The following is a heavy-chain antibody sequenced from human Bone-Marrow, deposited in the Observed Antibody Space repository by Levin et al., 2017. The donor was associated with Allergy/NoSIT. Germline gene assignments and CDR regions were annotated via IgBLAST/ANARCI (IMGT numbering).Heavy chain of an antibody. CDR2: IYYSGST. V-gene: IGHV4-61*08. CDR3: ARSLDVPSWAWFDP. D-gene: IGHD1-1*01. CDR1: GGSVSSGGYY. J-gene: IGHJ5*02. Sequence: SETLSLTCTVSGGSVSSGGYYWSWIRQPPGTGLEWIGYIYYSGSTNYNPSLKSRVTMSLDRSKNQFSLKLNSVTAADTAVYSCARSLDVPSWAWFDPWGQGTLVTVSS.